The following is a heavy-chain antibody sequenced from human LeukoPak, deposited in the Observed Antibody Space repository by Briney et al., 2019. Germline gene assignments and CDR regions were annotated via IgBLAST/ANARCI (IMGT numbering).Heavy chain of an antibody. CDR3: ARDLAFFDY. CDR1: GGSISIYY. CDR2: IYPSGST. J-gene: IGHJ4*02. Sequence: SETLSLTCSVSGGSISIYYWSWIRQPAGKGLEWIGRIYPSGSTNYNPSLKSRVTMSIDTSKNQFSLKLTSVAAADTAVYFCARDLAFFDYWGQGTLATVSS. V-gene: IGHV4-4*07.